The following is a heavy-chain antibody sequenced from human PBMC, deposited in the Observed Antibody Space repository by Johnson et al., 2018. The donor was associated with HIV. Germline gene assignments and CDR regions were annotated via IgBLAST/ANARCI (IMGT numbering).Heavy chain of an antibody. CDR3: AREMATICPQNFCDAFDI. D-gene: IGHD5-24*01. V-gene: IGHV3-30*04. J-gene: IGHJ3*02. CDR2: ISYDGRNK. Sequence: VQLVESGGGVVQPGRSLRLSCAASGFTFSSYAMHWVRQAPGKGLEWVAVISYDGRNKYYADSVKGRFTISRDNSKNTLYLQMNSLRAEDTAVYYCAREMATICPQNFCDAFDIWGQGTMVTVSS. CDR1: GFTFSSYA.